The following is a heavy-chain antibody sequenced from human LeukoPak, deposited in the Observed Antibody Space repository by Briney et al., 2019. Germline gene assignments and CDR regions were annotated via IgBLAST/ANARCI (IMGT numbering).Heavy chain of an antibody. J-gene: IGHJ6*03. CDR3: ARASWNSEVYYYYYMDV. CDR1: GFTFSTYA. D-gene: IGHD1-7*01. Sequence: GGSLRLSCAASGFTFSTYAMSWVRLAPGKGLEWVSAISGSGGSTYYADSVKGRFTISRDNSKNTLYLQMNSLRAEDTAVYYCARASWNSEVYYYYYMDVWGKGTTVTVSS. V-gene: IGHV3-23*01. CDR2: ISGSGGST.